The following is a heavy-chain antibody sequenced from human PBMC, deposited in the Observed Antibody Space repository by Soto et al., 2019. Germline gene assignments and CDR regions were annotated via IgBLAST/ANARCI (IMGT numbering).Heavy chain of an antibody. D-gene: IGHD6-13*01. V-gene: IGHV4-34*01. CDR2: INHSGST. CDR3: ARGNRYSRPRGTNWFDP. CDR1: GGSFRGYY. J-gene: IGHJ5*02. Sequence: PSETLSLTCAVYGGSFRGYYWSWIRQPPGKGLEWIGEINHSGSTNYNPSLKSRVTISVDTSKNQFSLKLSSVTAADTAVYYCARGNRYSRPRGTNWFDPWGQGTLVTVSS.